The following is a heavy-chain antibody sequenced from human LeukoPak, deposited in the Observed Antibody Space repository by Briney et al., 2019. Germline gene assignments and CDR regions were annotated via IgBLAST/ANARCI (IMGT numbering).Heavy chain of an antibody. J-gene: IGHJ4*02. CDR2: IYPGDSNA. V-gene: IGHV5-51*01. CDR3: ARMYYYDSSGYFSEVDY. D-gene: IGHD3-22*01. Sequence: GESLKISCQGSGYRFTNYWIDWVRQMPGKGLEWMGVIYPGDSNARYSPSFQGQVTISADKSISTAYLQWSSLKASDTAMYYCARMYYYDSSGYFSEVDYWGQGTLVTVSS. CDR1: GYRFTNYW.